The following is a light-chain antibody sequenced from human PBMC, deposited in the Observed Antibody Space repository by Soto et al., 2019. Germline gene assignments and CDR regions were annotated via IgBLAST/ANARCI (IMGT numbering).Light chain of an antibody. J-gene: IGKJ1*01. CDR2: GAS. Sequence: EIVLTQSPGSLSLSPGERATLSCRASQSVDSSFFARYQQKPGQAPRLLIYGASNRATGIPDRFSGRGSGTDFTLNITGLEPEDFAVYYCQQYVSSVTFGQGTKVEIK. CDR3: QQYVSSVT. CDR1: QSVDSSF. V-gene: IGKV3-20*01.